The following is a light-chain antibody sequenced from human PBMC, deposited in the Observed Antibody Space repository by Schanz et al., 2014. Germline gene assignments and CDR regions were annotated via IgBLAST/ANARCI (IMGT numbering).Light chain of an antibody. CDR1: SSDIGGYNF. CDR2: EVT. CDR3: AAWDGSLIGYV. J-gene: IGLJ1*01. V-gene: IGLV2-8*01. Sequence: QSALTQPPSASGSPGQSVTISCTGTSSDIGGYNFVSWYQQHPGEAPKLMMYEVTKRPSGVPDRFSGSKSGNTASLTVSGLQAEDEADYYCAAWDGSLIGYVFGTGTKLTVL.